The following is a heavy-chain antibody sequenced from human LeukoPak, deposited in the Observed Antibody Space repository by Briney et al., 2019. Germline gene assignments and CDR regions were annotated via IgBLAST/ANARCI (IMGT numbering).Heavy chain of an antibody. Sequence: GGSLRLSCAASGFIFSDYYMTWARQAPGKGLEWVSFISYTRSTIYYADSVKGRFTISRDNAQNSLYLRMNSLTVEDAAVYYCARGRVAAAGTKWYFDLWGRGSLVTVSS. V-gene: IGHV3-11*01. D-gene: IGHD6-13*01. CDR1: GFIFSDYY. CDR2: ISYTRSTI. J-gene: IGHJ2*01. CDR3: ARGRVAAAGTKWYFDL.